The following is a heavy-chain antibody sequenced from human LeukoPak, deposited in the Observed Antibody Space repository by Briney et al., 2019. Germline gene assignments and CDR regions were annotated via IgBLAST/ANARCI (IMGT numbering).Heavy chain of an antibody. J-gene: IGHJ6*03. V-gene: IGHV3-11*04. CDR2: ISSGGSTI. D-gene: IGHD3-3*01. Sequence: GGSLRLPCAASGFTFSDYYMTWIRQAPGKGLEWVSYISSGGSTIYYADSVKGRFTISRDNAKNTLYLQMNSLRAEDTAVYYCARDARITIFGVVKTYYMDVWGKGTTVTVSS. CDR3: ARDARITIFGVVKTYYMDV. CDR1: GFTFSDYY.